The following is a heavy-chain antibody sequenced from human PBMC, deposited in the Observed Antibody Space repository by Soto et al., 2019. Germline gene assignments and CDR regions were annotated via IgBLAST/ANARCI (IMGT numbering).Heavy chain of an antibody. CDR3: ARDPGYGRGVSFDP. CDR1: GFSVSDNY. CDR2: IYSSGDT. Sequence: EVQLVESGGGLVQPGGSLRLSCAASGFSVSDNYMSWVRQDPGKGLEWISVIYSSGDTYYADTVKGRLTISRDNSRNTLYLQIHDLRVEDTAIYSCARDPGYGRGVSFDPWGQGIPVTVSS. J-gene: IGHJ5*02. V-gene: IGHV3-66*01. D-gene: IGHD2-8*01.